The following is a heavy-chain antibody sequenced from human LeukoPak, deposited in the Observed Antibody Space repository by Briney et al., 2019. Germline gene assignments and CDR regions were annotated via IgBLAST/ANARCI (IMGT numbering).Heavy chain of an antibody. CDR1: GFTFDDYG. J-gene: IGHJ3*02. D-gene: IGHD2-21*01. CDR3: ASEHRPCSGDCPGVGAFDI. CDR2: INWNGGST. V-gene: IGHV3-20*04. Sequence: VGSLRLSCAASGFTFDDYGMSWVRQAPGKGLEWVSGINWNGGSTGYADSVKGRFTISRDNAKNSLYLQMNSLRAEDTALYYCASEHRPCSGDCPGVGAFDIWGQGTMDTVSS.